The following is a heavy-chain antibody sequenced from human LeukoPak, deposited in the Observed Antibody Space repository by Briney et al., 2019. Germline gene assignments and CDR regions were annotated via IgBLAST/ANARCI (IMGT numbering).Heavy chain of an antibody. V-gene: IGHV4-4*07. J-gene: IGHJ5*02. Sequence: SETLSLTCTVSGGSISSYTWCWIRQSARKGQGLIGLICISGSTRSNSSLNLRVTMSVDTSTTKFPLNLNSMTAAAPAAYFCSRGMAAAYDYIWFDPWGQVALVTVAS. D-gene: IGHD6-13*01. CDR3: SRGMAAAYDYIWFDP. CDR2: ICISGST. CDR1: GGSISSYT.